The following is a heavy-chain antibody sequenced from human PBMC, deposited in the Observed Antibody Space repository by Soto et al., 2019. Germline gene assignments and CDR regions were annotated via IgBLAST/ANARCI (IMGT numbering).Heavy chain of an antibody. CDR3: ARAFESSIGSGSFGMDV. Sequence: SETLSLTCAVSGGSISSGGYSWSWIRQPPGKGLEWIGYIYHSGSTYYNPSLKSRVTISVDRSKNQFSLKLSSVTAADTAVYYCARAFESSIGSGSFGMDVWGQGTTVTVSS. CDR1: GGSISSGGYS. V-gene: IGHV4-30-2*01. CDR2: IYHSGST. D-gene: IGHD3-10*01. J-gene: IGHJ6*02.